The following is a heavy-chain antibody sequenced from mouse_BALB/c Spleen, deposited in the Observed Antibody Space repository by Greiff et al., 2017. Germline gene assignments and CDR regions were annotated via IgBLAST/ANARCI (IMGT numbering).Heavy chain of an antibody. D-gene: IGHD1-1*01. CDR2: IDPSDSYT. CDR1: GYTFTSYW. Sequence: VQLQQSGAELVKPGASVKLSCKASGYTFTSYWMHWVKQRPGQGLEWIGEIDPSDSYTNYNQKFKGKATLTVDKSSSTAYMQLSSLTSEDSAVYYCARSGVITTVVATFDYWGQGTTLTVSS. V-gene: IGHV1-69*02. CDR3: ARSGVITTVVATFDY. J-gene: IGHJ2*01.